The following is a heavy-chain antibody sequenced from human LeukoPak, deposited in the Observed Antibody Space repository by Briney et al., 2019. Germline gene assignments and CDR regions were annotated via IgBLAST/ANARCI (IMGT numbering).Heavy chain of an antibody. Sequence: PSETLSLTCTVSGGSISSYYWSWIRQPPGNGLEWIGYIYYSGSTNYNPSLKSRVTISVDTSKNQFSLKLSSVTAADTAVYYCARHKREIAVAGLNAFDIWGQGTMVTVSS. D-gene: IGHD6-19*01. CDR3: ARHKREIAVAGLNAFDI. V-gene: IGHV4-59*01. CDR1: GGSISSYY. J-gene: IGHJ3*02. CDR2: IYYSGST.